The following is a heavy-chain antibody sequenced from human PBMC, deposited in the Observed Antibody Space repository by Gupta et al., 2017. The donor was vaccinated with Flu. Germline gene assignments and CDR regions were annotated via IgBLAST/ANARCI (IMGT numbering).Heavy chain of an antibody. D-gene: IGHD4-17*01. V-gene: IGHV3-9*01. CDR1: GFSLDDYA. CDR2: ITWNSKSI. Sequence: EVHLVESGGGLVQPGGSLRPSCVVSGFSLDDYAMHWVRQPPGKGLQWFASITWNSKSICDADAVSGRFAISRDNAKTSLLLQMSSRRDDDTALYFGVKDLAGGAYSFDSWGQGTLVTVSS. CDR3: VKDLAGGAYSFDS. J-gene: IGHJ4*02.